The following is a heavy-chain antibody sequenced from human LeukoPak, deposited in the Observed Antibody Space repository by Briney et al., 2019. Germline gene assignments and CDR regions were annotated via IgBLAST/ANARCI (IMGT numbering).Heavy chain of an antibody. CDR1: GFTFSSYS. J-gene: IGHJ4*02. Sequence: GGSLRLSCAASGFTFSSYSMNWVRQAPGKGPEWVSSISSSSSYIYYADSVKGRFTISRDNAKNSLYLQMNSLRAEDTAVYYCARGGDYGDYYFDYWGQGTLVTVSS. CDR2: ISSSSSYI. D-gene: IGHD4-17*01. V-gene: IGHV3-21*01. CDR3: ARGGDYGDYYFDY.